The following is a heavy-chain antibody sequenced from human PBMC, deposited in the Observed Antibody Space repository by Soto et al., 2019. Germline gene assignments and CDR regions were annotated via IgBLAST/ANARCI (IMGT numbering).Heavy chain of an antibody. Sequence: QPGGSLRLSCAASGFTFSSYAMSWVRQAPGKGLEWVSAISGSGGSTYYADSVKGRFTISRDNSKNTLYPQMNSLRAEDTAVYYCATWARGTSRSCSVGSCYSFFTYWGQGTLVTVSS. CDR3: ATWARGTSRSCSVGSCYSFFTY. CDR2: ISGSGGST. D-gene: IGHD2-15*01. J-gene: IGHJ4*02. V-gene: IGHV3-23*01. CDR1: GFTFSSYA.